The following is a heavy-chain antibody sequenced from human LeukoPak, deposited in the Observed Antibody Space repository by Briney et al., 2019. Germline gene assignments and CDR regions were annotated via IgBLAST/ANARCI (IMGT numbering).Heavy chain of an antibody. CDR3: SREYFDWSRNYYYGMDV. CDR1: GFTFSSYA. Sequence: SGGSLRLSCAASGFTFSSYAMSWVRQAPGKGLEWVSAISGSGGSTYYADSVKGRFTISRDNSKNTLYLQMNSLRAEDTAVYYCSREYFDWSRNYYYGMDVWGQGTTVTVSS. CDR2: ISGSGGST. V-gene: IGHV3-23*01. D-gene: IGHD3-9*01. J-gene: IGHJ6*02.